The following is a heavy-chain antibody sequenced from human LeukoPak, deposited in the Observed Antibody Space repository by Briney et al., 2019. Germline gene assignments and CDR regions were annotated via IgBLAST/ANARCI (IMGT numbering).Heavy chain of an antibody. Sequence: GGSLRLSCAASGFTFTNYAMTWVRQAPGKGLEWVSSISATGYSTFYADSVKGRFTISRDNSKNTLYLQMNSLRAEDTAVYYCAKDYAPLYSSGWGGPFDYWGQGTLVTVSS. CDR3: AKDYAPLYSSGWGGPFDY. J-gene: IGHJ4*02. D-gene: IGHD6-19*01. CDR2: ISATGYST. V-gene: IGHV3-23*01. CDR1: GFTFTNYA.